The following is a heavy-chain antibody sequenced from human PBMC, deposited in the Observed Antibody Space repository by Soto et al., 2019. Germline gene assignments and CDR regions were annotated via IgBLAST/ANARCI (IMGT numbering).Heavy chain of an antibody. CDR3: AKDSLLDYDFWSGPHYPGSSFDP. D-gene: IGHD3-3*01. CDR1: GFTFSSYA. CDR2: ISGSGGST. J-gene: IGHJ5*02. Sequence: GGSLRLSCAASGFTFSSYAMSWVRQAPGKGLEWVSAISGSGGSTYYADSVKGRFTISRDNSKNTLYLQMNSLRAEDTAVYYCAKDSLLDYDFWSGPHYPGSSFDPWGQGTLVTVSS. V-gene: IGHV3-23*01.